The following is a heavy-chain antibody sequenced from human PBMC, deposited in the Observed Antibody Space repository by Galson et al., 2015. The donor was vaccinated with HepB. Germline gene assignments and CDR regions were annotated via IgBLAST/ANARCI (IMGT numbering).Heavy chain of an antibody. CDR3: ARGARGVNVGSANYYGMDV. CDR2: SRNKANSYTT. D-gene: IGHD3-9*01. CDR1: GFTFSDHY. Sequence: SLRLSCAASGFTFSDHYMDWVRQAPGKGLEWVGRSRNKANSYTTEYVASVRGRFTISRDESMNSLYLQMNSLKTEDTAVYYCARGARGVNVGSANYYGMDVWGRGTLVTVSS. J-gene: IGHJ2*01. V-gene: IGHV3-72*01.